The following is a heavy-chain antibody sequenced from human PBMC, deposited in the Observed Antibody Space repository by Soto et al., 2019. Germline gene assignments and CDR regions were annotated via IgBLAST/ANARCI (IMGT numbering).Heavy chain of an antibody. Sequence: GESQKISCKGSGYRFISYWIGWVRQMTGKGLEWMGIIYPGDSDTRYSPSFQGQVTISADKSISTAYLQWSSLKASDTAMYYCARTAAAGKYYYGVDVWGQGTTVTV. CDR3: ARTAAAGKYYYGVDV. D-gene: IGHD6-13*01. CDR2: IYPGDSDT. J-gene: IGHJ6*02. V-gene: IGHV5-51*01. CDR1: GYRFISYW.